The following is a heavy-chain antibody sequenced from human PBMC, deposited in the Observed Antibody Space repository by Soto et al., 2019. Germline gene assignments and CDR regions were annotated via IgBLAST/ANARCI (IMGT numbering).Heavy chain of an antibody. CDR1: GFTFSSYE. Sequence: GGSLRLSCAASGFTFSSYEMNWVRQTPGKGLEWVSYISSSGSTIYYADSVKGRFTISRDNAKNSLYLQMNSLRAEDTAVYYCARAADYDFWSGFQPTYYYYGMDVWGQGTTVTVSS. J-gene: IGHJ6*02. V-gene: IGHV3-48*03. CDR3: ARAADYDFWSGFQPTYYYYGMDV. CDR2: ISSSGSTI. D-gene: IGHD3-3*01.